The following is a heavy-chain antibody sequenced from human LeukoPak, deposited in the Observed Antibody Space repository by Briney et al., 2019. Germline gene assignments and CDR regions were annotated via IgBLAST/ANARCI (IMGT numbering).Heavy chain of an antibody. CDR3: ARGEIPYPKYPYGDYGPFDY. V-gene: IGHV1-3*01. J-gene: IGHJ4*02. Sequence: ASVKVSCTASGYTFTSYVMHWVRQAPGQRLEWMGWINAGNGNTKYSQKFQGRVTITRDTSASTAHMELSSLRSEDTAVYYCARGEIPYPKYPYGDYGPFDYWGQGTLVTVSS. CDR1: GYTFTSYV. CDR2: INAGNGNT. D-gene: IGHD4-17*01.